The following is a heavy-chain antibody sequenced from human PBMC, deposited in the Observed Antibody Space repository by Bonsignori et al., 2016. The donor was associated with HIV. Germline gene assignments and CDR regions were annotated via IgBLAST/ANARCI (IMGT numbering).Heavy chain of an antibody. CDR3: ARRVTHDYGDSRPFDY. D-gene: IGHD4-17*01. J-gene: IGHJ4*02. CDR1: GGSFSGYY. Sequence: SETLSLTCAVYGGSFSGYYWSWIRQPPGKGLEWIGEINHSGSTNYNPSLKSRVTISVDTSNNHFSLKLSSVTAADTAVYYCARRVTHDYGDSRPFDYWGQGTLVTVSS. V-gene: IGHV4-34*01. CDR2: INHSGST.